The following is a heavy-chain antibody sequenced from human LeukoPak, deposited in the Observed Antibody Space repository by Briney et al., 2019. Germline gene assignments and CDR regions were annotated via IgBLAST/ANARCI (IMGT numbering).Heavy chain of an antibody. V-gene: IGHV1-69*13. Sequence: AASVKVSCKASGGTFSSYAISWVRPAPGQGLEWMGGIIPIFGTANYAQKFQGRVTITADESTSTAYMELSSLRSEDTAVYYCARTLIVGAIGWFDPWGQGTLVTVSS. CDR1: GGTFSSYA. J-gene: IGHJ5*02. CDR2: IIPIFGTA. CDR3: ARTLIVGAIGWFDP. D-gene: IGHD1-26*01.